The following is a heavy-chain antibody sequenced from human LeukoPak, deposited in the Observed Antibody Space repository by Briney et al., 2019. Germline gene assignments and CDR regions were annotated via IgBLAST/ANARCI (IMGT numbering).Heavy chain of an antibody. V-gene: IGHV3-7*01. CDR3: AALSLGGDYVQDAFDI. CDR1: GFSFTNFW. J-gene: IGHJ3*02. CDR2: IHPEGNEK. D-gene: IGHD4-17*01. Sequence: GGSLRLSCAVSGFSFTNFWMSWVRQAPGRGLEWVANIHPEGNEKYHVESVKGRFTISRDNTKNLLFLQMNGLRVEDTAVYYCAALSLGGDYVQDAFDIWGQGTMVTVSS.